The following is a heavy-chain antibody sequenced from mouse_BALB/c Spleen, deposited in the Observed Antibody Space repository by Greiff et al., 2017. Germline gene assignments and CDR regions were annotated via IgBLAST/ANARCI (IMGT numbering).Heavy chain of an antibody. CDR3: TRDGNYDAMDY. D-gene: IGHD2-1*01. CDR2: IRLKSNNYAT. J-gene: IGHJ4*01. CDR1: GFTFSNYW. V-gene: IGHV6-6*02. Sequence: EVQLQQSGGGLVQPGGSMKLSCVASGFTFSNYWMNWVRQSPEKGLEWVAEIRLKSNNYATHYAESVKGRFTISRDDSKSSVYLQMNNLRAEDTGIYYCTRDGNYDAMDYWGQGTSVTVSS.